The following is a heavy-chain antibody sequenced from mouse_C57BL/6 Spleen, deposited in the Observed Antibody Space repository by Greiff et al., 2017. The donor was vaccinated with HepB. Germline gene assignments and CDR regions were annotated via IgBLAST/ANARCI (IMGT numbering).Heavy chain of an antibody. CDR3: ARGEDYGSSDEEGAWFAY. V-gene: IGHV1-52*01. D-gene: IGHD1-1*01. CDR2: IDPSDSET. J-gene: IGHJ3*01. CDR1: GYTFTSYW. Sequence: QVQLQQPGAELVRPGSSVKLSCKASGYTFTSYWMHWVKQRPIQGLEWIGDIDPSDSETHYNQKFKDKATLTVDKSSSTAYMQLSSLTSEDSAVYYGARGEDYGSSDEEGAWFAYWGQGTLVTVSA.